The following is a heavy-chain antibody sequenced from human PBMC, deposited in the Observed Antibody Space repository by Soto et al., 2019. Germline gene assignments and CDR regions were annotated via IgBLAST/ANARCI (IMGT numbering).Heavy chain of an antibody. CDR3: AREDIVLMVYAIGLRDYYGMDV. V-gene: IGHV1-69*13. Sequence: ASVKVSCKASGGTFSSYAISWVRQAPGQGLEWMGGIIPIFGTANYAQKFQGRVTITADESTSTAYMELSSLRSEDTAVYYCAREDIVLMVYAIGLRDYYGMDVWGQGTTVTVSS. J-gene: IGHJ6*02. CDR2: IIPIFGTA. D-gene: IGHD2-8*01. CDR1: GGTFSSYA.